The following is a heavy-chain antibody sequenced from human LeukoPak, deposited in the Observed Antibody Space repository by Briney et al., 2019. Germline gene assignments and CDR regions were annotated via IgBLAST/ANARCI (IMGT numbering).Heavy chain of an antibody. CDR3: AKNLYCGGGSCYPSALGMDV. V-gene: IGHV3-30-3*02. CDR2: ISYDGSNK. Sequence: GALRLSCAASGFTFSGYPIHWVRQAPGKGLEWVAVISYDGSNKYYADSVKGRFTISRDNSKNTLYLQMNSLRAEDTAVYYCAKNLYCGGGSCYPSALGMDVWGQGTTVTVSS. CDR1: GFTFSGYP. J-gene: IGHJ6*02. D-gene: IGHD2-15*01.